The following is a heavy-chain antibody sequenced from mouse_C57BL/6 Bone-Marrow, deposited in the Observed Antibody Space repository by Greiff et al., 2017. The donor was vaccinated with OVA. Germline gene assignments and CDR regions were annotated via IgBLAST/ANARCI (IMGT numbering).Heavy chain of an antibody. CDR3: ASRRNGNYGAWFAY. J-gene: IGHJ3*01. CDR2: IDPSASET. D-gene: IGHD2-1*01. Sequence: LQQPGAELVRPGSSVKLSCKASGYTFTSYWMHWVKQRPIQGLEWIGNIDPSASETHYNQKFKDKATLTVDKSSSTAYMQLSSLISEDSAVYYCASRRNGNYGAWFAYWGQGTLVTVSA. V-gene: IGHV1-52*01. CDR1: GYTFTSYW.